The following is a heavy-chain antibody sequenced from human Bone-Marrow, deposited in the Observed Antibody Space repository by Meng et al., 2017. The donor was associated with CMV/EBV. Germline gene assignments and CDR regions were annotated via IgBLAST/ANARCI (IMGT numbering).Heavy chain of an antibody. CDR2: INHSGST. CDR1: GGSFSGYY. CDR3: ASLPSGLYDFWSGPYYYGMDV. V-gene: IGHV4-34*01. Sequence: SETLSLTCAVNGGSFSGYYWRWIRQPPGKGLEWIGEINHSGSTNYNPSLKSRVTISVDTSKNQFSLKLSSVTAADTAVYYCASLPSGLYDFWSGPYYYGMDVWGQGTTVTVSS. J-gene: IGHJ6*02. D-gene: IGHD3-3*01.